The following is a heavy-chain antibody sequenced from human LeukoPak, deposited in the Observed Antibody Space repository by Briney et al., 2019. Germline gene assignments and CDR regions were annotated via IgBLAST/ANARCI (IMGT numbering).Heavy chain of an antibody. D-gene: IGHD4-23*01. CDR1: GYSFTSYW. CDR2: IYPGDSDT. J-gene: IGHJ4*02. Sequence: PGESLKISCKGSGYSFTSYWIGWVRQMPGKGLEWMGIIYPGDSDTRYSPSFQGQVTISADKSISTAYLQWSSLKASDTAMYYCARHDGGVGGNSGPFDYWGQGTLVTVSS. V-gene: IGHV5-51*01. CDR3: ARHDGGVGGNSGPFDY.